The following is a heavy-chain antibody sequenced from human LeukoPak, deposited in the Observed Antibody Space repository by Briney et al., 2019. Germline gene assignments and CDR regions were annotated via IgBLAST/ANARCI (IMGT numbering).Heavy chain of an antibody. CDR1: GGSISSSSYY. CDR3: ARDITGTFDY. J-gene: IGHJ4*02. V-gene: IGHV4-39*07. Sequence: PSETLSLTCTVSGGSISSSSYYWGWIRQPPGKGLEWIGYIYHSGSTYYNPSLKSRVTISVDRSKNQFSLKLSSVTAADTAVYYCARDITGTFDYWGQGTLVTVSS. CDR2: IYHSGST. D-gene: IGHD1-7*01.